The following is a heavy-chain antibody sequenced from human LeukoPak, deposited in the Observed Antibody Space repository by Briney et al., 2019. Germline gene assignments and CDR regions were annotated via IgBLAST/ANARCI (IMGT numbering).Heavy chain of an antibody. D-gene: IGHD5-24*01. CDR3: AAWTDRGYNF. V-gene: IGHV3-7*01. CDR2: INPDGSQK. CDR1: GFSFSGSW. Sequence: GEPLRLSCAASGFSFSGSWMNWVRQAPGKGLEWVANINPDGSQKRFVDSVMGRFTMSRDNAKNSLYLQMNSLRVEDTAVFYCAAWTDRGYNFWGQGTLVTVSS. J-gene: IGHJ4*02.